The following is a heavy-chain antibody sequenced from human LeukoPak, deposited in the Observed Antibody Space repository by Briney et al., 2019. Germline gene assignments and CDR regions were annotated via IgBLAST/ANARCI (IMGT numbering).Heavy chain of an antibody. CDR3: ARDPSITMGYYYYYYMDV. Sequence: GASVKVSCKASGYTFTGYYMHWVRQAPGQGLEWMGWINPNSGGTNYAQKFQGRVTMTRDTSTSTAYMELRSLRSDDTAVYYCARDPSITMGYYYYYYMDVWGKGTTVTVSS. V-gene: IGHV1-2*02. J-gene: IGHJ6*03. D-gene: IGHD3-10*01. CDR1: GYTFTGYY. CDR2: INPNSGGT.